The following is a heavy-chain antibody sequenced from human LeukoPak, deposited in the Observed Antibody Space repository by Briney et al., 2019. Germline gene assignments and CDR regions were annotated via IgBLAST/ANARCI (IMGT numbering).Heavy chain of an antibody. CDR1: GGSISSGTYY. Sequence: SETLSLTCTVSGGSISSGTYYWGWIRQPPGKGLEWIGSISYSGSTYYNPSLKSRVTISVDTSKNQFSLKLSSVTAADTAVYYCARLANAFDIWGQGTMVTVSS. CDR3: ARLANAFDI. CDR2: ISYSGST. D-gene: IGHD1-26*01. V-gene: IGHV4-39*01. J-gene: IGHJ3*02.